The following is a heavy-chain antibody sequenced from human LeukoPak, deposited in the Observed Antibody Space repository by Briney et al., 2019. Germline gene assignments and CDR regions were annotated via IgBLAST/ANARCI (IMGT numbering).Heavy chain of an antibody. J-gene: IGHJ6*02. CDR3: ARRGSWSYYYAMDV. CDR1: GGSMSSGSYS. Sequence: PSETLSLTCTVSGGSMSSGSYSWSWIRQPPGKGLEWIGEIRHSGSTNYNPSLKSRVTMSVDTSKNQFSLKLSSVTAADTAVYYCARRGSWSYYYAMDVWGQGTTVAVSS. D-gene: IGHD6-13*01. CDR2: IRHSGST. V-gene: IGHV4-39*07.